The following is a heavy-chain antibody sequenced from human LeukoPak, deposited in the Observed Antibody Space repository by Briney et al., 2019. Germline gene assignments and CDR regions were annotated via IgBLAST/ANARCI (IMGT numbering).Heavy chain of an antibody. V-gene: IGHV3-11*01. CDR3: ASEWFGEFLDS. CDR2: ISSSGSTM. CDR1: GGSFSGYY. Sequence: LSLTCAVYGGSFSGYYWSWIRQPPGKGLEWVSYISSSGSTMSYADSVKGRFTISRDNDKNSLYLQMNSLRAEDTAVYYCASEWFGEFLDSWGQGTLVTVSS. J-gene: IGHJ4*02. D-gene: IGHD3-10*01.